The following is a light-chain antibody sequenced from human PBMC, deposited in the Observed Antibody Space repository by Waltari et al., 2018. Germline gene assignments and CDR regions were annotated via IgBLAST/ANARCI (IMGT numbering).Light chain of an antibody. CDR2: GAS. V-gene: IGKV3-20*01. Sequence: EIVLTQSPGTLSLSPGDRATLSCRASQSVSRYLAWYQQKPGQAPRLLIYGASTRATGIPDRFSGSGSGTDFSLTISRLEPEDFAVYYCQKYVSLPATFGQGTKVEIK. CDR1: QSVSRY. CDR3: QKYVSLPAT. J-gene: IGKJ1*01.